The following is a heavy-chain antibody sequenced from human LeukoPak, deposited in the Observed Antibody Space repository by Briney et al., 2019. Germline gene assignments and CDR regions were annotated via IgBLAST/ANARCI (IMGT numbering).Heavy chain of an antibody. CDR1: GFTFSGYW. V-gene: IGHV3-74*01. Sequence: GGSLRLSCAVFGFTFSGYWMNWVRQAPGKGLVWVSRINSDGNDATYADSVKGRFTISRDNSKNTLYLQMNSLRAEDTAVYYCAKDQLVVAATRGGFDYWGQGTLVTVSS. J-gene: IGHJ4*02. CDR3: AKDQLVVAATRGGFDY. CDR2: INSDGNDA. D-gene: IGHD2-15*01.